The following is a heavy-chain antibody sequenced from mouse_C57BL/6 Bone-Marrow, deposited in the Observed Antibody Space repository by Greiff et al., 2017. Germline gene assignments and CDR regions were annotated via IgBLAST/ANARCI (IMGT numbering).Heavy chain of an antibody. V-gene: IGHV1-64*01. CDR1: GYTFTSYW. CDR3: ARERIITTGVAPLDY. CDR2: IHPNSGST. D-gene: IGHD1-1*01. J-gene: IGHJ2*03. Sequence: QVQLQQPGAELVKPGASVKLSCKASGYTFTSYWMHWVKQRPGQGLEWIGMIHPNSGSTNYNEKFKSKATLTVDKSSSTAYMQLSSLTSEDSAVCYCARERIITTGVAPLDYEGRGTGLTVTA.